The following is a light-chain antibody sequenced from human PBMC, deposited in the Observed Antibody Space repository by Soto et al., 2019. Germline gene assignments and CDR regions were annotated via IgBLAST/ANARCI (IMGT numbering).Light chain of an antibody. J-gene: IGLJ1*01. CDR2: EVT. V-gene: IGLV2-8*01. Sequence: QSALTQPPSASGSPGQSVTISCTGTSSDVGGYNYVSWYQQHPGKAPKLMIYEVTKRPSGVPDRFSGSKSGSTASLTVSGLQAEDEADYYCSSYAGSTNYVFGTGTKLTVL. CDR1: SSDVGGYNY. CDR3: SSYAGSTNYV.